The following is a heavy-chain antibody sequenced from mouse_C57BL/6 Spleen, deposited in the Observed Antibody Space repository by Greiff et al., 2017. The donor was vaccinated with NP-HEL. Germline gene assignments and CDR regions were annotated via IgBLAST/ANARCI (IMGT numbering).Heavy chain of an antibody. Sequence: EVQLQQSGPELVKPGASVKIPCKASGYTFTDYNMDWVKQSHGKSLEWIGDINPNNGGTIYNQKFKGKATLTVDKSSSTAYMELRSLTAADTAVYYCARKLRLRLYAMDYWGQGTSVTVSS. J-gene: IGHJ4*01. CDR1: GYTFTDYN. CDR2: INPNNGGT. V-gene: IGHV1-18*01. D-gene: IGHD3-2*02. CDR3: ARKLRLRLYAMDY.